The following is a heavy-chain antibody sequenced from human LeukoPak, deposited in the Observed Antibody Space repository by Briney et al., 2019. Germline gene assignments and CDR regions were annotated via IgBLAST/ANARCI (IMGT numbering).Heavy chain of an antibody. J-gene: IGHJ6*03. V-gene: IGHV4-38-2*01. D-gene: IGHD2-15*01. Sequence: SETLSLTCAVSGYSINRGCYWGWIRQPPGRGLEWIGRIYHSGSTYYNPSLKSRVTMSVDTSKNQFSLKLSSVTAADTAVYYCARGVVVSPAPLYYMDVWGKGATVTVSS. CDR2: IYHSGST. CDR1: GYSINRGCY. CDR3: ARGVVVSPAPLYYMDV.